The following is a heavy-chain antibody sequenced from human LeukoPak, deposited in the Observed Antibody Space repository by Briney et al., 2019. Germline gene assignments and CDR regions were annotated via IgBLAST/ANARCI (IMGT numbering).Heavy chain of an antibody. CDR1: GFTVSSNY. Sequence: GGSLRLSCAASGFTVSSNYMSWVRKAPGKGLEWVSVIYSGGSTYYADSVKGRFTISRDNSKNTLYLQMNSLRAEDTAVYYCARESGQWLDYYFDYWGQGTLVTVSS. J-gene: IGHJ4*02. D-gene: IGHD6-19*01. CDR2: IYSGGST. CDR3: ARESGQWLDYYFDY. V-gene: IGHV3-53*01.